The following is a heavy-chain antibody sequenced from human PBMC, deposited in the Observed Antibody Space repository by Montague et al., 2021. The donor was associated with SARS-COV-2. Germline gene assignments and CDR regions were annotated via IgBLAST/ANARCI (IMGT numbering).Heavy chain of an antibody. D-gene: IGHD5-18*01. CDR1: GFTFSRYA. CDR3: ASSRYSYGSAYYYYYGMDV. Sequence: SLRLSCAASGFTFSRYAMHWVRQAPGKGLEWVAVISYDGSNKYYADSVKGRFTISRDNSKNTLYLQMNSLRAEDTAVYYCASSRYSYGSAYYYYYGMDVWGQGTTVTVSS. CDR2: ISYDGSNK. J-gene: IGHJ6*02. V-gene: IGHV3-30*04.